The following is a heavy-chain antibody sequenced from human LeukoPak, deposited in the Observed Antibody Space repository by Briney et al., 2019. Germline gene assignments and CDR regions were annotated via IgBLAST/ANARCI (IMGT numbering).Heavy chain of an antibody. J-gene: IGHJ4*02. CDR3: ASPNYYDSSGFSLDY. V-gene: IGHV1-18*01. CDR1: GYTSTSYG. Sequence: ASVKVSCKASGYTSTSYGISWVRQAPGQGLEWMGWISAYNGNTDYAQKLQGRVTMTTDTSTSTAYMELRSLRSDDTAVYYCASPNYYDSSGFSLDYWGQGTLVTVSS. CDR2: ISAYNGNT. D-gene: IGHD3-22*01.